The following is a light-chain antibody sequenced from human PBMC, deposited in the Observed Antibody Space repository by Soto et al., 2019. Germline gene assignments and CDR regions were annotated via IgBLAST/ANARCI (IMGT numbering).Light chain of an antibody. V-gene: IGKV1D-8*01. J-gene: IGKJ2*01. Sequence: VIWMTQSPSLFSASAGDRVTISCRVSQDINIYLAWYQQKPGKAPELLIFGASTLQSGVPSRFSGSGSGTDFALPIDYLQPEDFATYYCQQYHSFPPTFGQGTMLDIK. CDR1: QDINIY. CDR3: QQYHSFPPT. CDR2: GAS.